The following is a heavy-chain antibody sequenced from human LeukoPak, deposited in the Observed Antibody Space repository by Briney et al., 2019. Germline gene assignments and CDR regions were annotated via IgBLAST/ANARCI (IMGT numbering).Heavy chain of an antibody. CDR1: GFTFSSYS. D-gene: IGHD6-13*01. V-gene: IGHV3-21*01. CDR3: ARELVAAAGTSAYFDY. J-gene: IGHJ4*02. Sequence: SGGSLRLSCAASGFTFSSYSMNWVRQAPGKGLEWVSSISSSSSYIYYADSVKGRFTISRDNAKNSLYLQMNSLRAEDTAVYYCARELVAAAGTSAYFDYWGQGTLVTVSS. CDR2: ISSSSSYI.